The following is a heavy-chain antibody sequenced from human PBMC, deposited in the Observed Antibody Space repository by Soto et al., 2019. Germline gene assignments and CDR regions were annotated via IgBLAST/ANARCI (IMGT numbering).Heavy chain of an antibody. CDR3: AREVVGVAGSDY. V-gene: IGHV3-23*01. CDR2: ISGSAVTT. J-gene: IGHJ4*02. D-gene: IGHD6-19*01. CDR1: GFTFSSYA. Sequence: EVQLLESGGGLVQPGGSLRLSCEASGFTFSSYAMTWVRQAPGRGLEWVSTISGSAVTTYYADSVKGRFTISRDNPKNTLFLQMNSLRADDTGIYYCAREVVGVAGSDYWGQGTLVTVSS.